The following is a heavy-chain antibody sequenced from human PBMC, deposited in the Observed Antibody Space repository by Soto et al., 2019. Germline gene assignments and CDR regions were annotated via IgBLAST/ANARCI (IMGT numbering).Heavy chain of an antibody. V-gene: IGHV4-31*03. J-gene: IGHJ5*02. Sequence: SETLSLTCTVSGGSISSGGYYWSWIRQHPGKGLEWIGYIYYSGSSYYNPSLKSRVTISVDTSKNQFSLKLSSVTAADTAVYYCARSLGRSAINWFDPWGQGTLVTVSS. CDR2: IYYSGSS. D-gene: IGHD1-26*01. CDR3: ARSLGRSAINWFDP. CDR1: GGSISSGGYY.